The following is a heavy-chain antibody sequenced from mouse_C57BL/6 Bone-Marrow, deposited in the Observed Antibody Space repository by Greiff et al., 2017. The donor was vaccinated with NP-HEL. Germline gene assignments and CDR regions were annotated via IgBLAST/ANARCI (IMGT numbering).Heavy chain of an antibody. Sequence: DVKLQESGPGLVKPSQSLSLTCSVTGYSITSGYYWNWIRQFPGNKLEWMGYISYDGSNNYNPSLKNRISITRDTSKNQFFLKLNSVTTEDTATYYCARGTRVVKSLFDYWGQGTTLTVSS. V-gene: IGHV3-6*01. CDR3: ARGTRVVKSLFDY. CDR2: ISYDGSN. D-gene: IGHD1-1*02. CDR1: GYSITSGYY. J-gene: IGHJ2*01.